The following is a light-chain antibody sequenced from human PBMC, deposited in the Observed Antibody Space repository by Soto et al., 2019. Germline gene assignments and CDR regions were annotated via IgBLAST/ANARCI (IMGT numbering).Light chain of an antibody. CDR2: SAS. CDR1: QSVSSDY. Sequence: EIVLTQSPGTLSLSPGERATLSCRASQSVSSDYLAWYQQRPGQAPRLLIYSASSRATGIPDRFSVSGSGTDFTLTISRLETEDCAVYYGQQYNDSGGTFGQGTKVEIK. CDR3: QQYNDSGGT. J-gene: IGKJ1*01. V-gene: IGKV3-20*01.